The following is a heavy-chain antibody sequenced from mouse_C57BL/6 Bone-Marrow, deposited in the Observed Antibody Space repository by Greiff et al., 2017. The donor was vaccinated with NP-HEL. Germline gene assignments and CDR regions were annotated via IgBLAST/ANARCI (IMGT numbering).Heavy chain of an antibody. V-gene: IGHV1-69*01. J-gene: IGHJ2*01. CDR1: GYTFTSYW. CDR3: ARLGSSGRRGDY. CDR2: IDPSDSYT. D-gene: IGHD3-2*02. Sequence: QVQLQQPGAELVMPGASVKLSCKASGYTFTSYWMHWVKQRPGQGLEWIGEIDPSDSYTNYNQKFKGKSTLTVDKSSSTAYMQLSSLTSEDSAVYYCARLGSSGRRGDYWGQGTTLTVSS.